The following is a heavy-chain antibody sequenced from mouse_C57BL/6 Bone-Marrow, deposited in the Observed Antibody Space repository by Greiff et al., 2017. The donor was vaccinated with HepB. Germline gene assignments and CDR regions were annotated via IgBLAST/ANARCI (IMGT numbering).Heavy chain of an antibody. CDR1: GYTFTSYG. CDR2: IYPRSGNT. Sequence: QVQLKQSGAELARPGASVKLSCKASGYTFTSYGISWVKQRTGQGLEWIGEIYPRSGNTYYNEKFKGKATLTADKSSSTAYMELRSLTSEDSAVYFCAKLPYDYDWFAYWGQGTLVTVSA. J-gene: IGHJ3*01. D-gene: IGHD2-4*01. CDR3: AKLPYDYDWFAY. V-gene: IGHV1-81*01.